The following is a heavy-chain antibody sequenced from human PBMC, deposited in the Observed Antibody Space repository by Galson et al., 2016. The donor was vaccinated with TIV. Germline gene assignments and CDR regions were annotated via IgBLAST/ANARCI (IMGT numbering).Heavy chain of an antibody. CDR3: ARLGYCRIMSCFQFDP. J-gene: IGHJ5*02. V-gene: IGHV1-3*04. Sequence: SVKVSCKASGYTFTSYGIHWMRQAPGQRLEWMGWINTATGYTKYSQTFQDRITITRDTSASTAYMELSSLRSEDTATYYCARLGYCRIMSCFQFDPWGQGTLVSVSS. CDR2: INTATGYT. D-gene: IGHD2-2*01. CDR1: GYTFTSYG.